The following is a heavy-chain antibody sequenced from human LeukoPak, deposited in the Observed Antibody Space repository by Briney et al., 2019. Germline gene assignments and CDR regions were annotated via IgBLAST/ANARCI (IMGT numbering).Heavy chain of an antibody. D-gene: IGHD1-1*01. CDR1: GFTFSSYW. V-gene: IGHV3-7*01. CDR2: IKQDESEK. Sequence: GSLRLSCAASGFTFSSYWMSWVRQAPGKGLEWVANIKQDESEKYYVDSLKGRFTISRDNAKNSLYLQMNSLRAEDTAVYYCARDKIEGPTKLDYWGQGILVTVSS. CDR3: ARDKIEGPTKLDY. J-gene: IGHJ4*02.